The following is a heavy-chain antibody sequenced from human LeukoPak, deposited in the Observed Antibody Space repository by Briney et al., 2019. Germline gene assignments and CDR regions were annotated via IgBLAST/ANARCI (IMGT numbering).Heavy chain of an antibody. CDR2: INHSGST. CDR1: GGSFSGYY. J-gene: IGHJ4*02. Sequence: ASETLSLTCAVYGGSFSGYYWSWIRQPPGKGLEWIGEINHSGSTNYNPSLESRVTISVDRSRNQFSLKLTSVTAADTAVYFCARGYGYNSEYWGQGTLVTVSP. CDR3: ARGYGYNSEY. V-gene: IGHV4-34*01. D-gene: IGHD5-24*01.